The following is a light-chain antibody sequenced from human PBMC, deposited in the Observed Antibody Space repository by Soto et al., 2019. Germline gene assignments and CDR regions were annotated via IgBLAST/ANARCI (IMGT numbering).Light chain of an antibody. CDR1: QGISSA. V-gene: IGKV1-13*02. CDR3: QQFNSYPPYT. Sequence: AIQLTQSPSSLSASVGDRVTITCRASQGISSALAWYQQKPGKAPKLLIYDASSLESGVPSRFSGSVSGTDVTLTISSLQPEDCATYYCQQFNSYPPYTFGQGTKLEIK. J-gene: IGKJ2*01. CDR2: DAS.